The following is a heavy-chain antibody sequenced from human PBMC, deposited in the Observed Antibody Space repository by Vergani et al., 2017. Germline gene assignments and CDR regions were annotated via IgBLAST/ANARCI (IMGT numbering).Heavy chain of an antibody. CDR3: ATKSXGTPGCQIGYFRE. D-gene: IGHD1-1*01. CDR1: GFTSSYYG. CDR2: ISYDGTQK. Sequence: QVHLVESGGGVVQPGRSLILSCVVSGFTSSYYGMHWVRQASGKGLEWVAVISYDGTQKYYADSVKGRFTISRDNSKSTLYLQMNSLRTEDTAVYYCATKSXGTPGCQIGYFREWGQGTLVTVSS. V-gene: IGHV3-30*03. J-gene: IGHJ1*01.